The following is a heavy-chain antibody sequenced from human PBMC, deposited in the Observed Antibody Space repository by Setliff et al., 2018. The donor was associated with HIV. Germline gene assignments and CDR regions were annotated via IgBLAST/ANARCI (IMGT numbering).Heavy chain of an antibody. CDR3: AREIRTVYTGGHYFYGIDV. J-gene: IGHJ6*02. D-gene: IGHD3-16*01. CDR2: IGTGGDT. CDR1: GFTFSSYD. V-gene: IGHV3-13*01. Sequence: GGSLRLSCEASGFTFSSYDFHWVRQAAGKGLEWVSAIGTGGDTYYVDSVKGRFTISRENARNSLYLQMNSLRAGDTAVYYCAREIRTVYTGGHYFYGIDVWGQGNAGHRLL.